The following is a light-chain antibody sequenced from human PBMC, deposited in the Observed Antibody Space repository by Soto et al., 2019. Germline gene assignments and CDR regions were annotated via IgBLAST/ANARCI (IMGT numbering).Light chain of an antibody. CDR1: SSNIGNND. Sequence: QSVLTQPPSLSAPPGQKVTISCSGSSSNIGNNDVSWYQQLPGTAPKLIIYDSNKRPSGIPDRFSGSKSGTSATLGITGLQTGDEADYYCGTWDNSLSAGVFGGGTKVNVL. CDR2: DSN. V-gene: IGLV1-51*01. CDR3: GTWDNSLSAGV. J-gene: IGLJ2*01.